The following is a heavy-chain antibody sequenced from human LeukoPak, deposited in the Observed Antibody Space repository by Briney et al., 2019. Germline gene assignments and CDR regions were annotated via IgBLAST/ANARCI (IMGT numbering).Heavy chain of an antibody. CDR3: ARGNYGDYYSYYYYYMDV. CDR2: INHSGST. Sequence: SETLSLTCAVYGGSFSGYYWSWIRQPPGKGLEWIGEINHSGSTNYNPSLKSRVTISVDTSKNQFSLKLSSVTAADTAVYYCARGNYGDYYSYYYYYMDVWGKGTTVTVSS. CDR1: GGSFSGYY. V-gene: IGHV4-34*01. J-gene: IGHJ6*03. D-gene: IGHD4-17*01.